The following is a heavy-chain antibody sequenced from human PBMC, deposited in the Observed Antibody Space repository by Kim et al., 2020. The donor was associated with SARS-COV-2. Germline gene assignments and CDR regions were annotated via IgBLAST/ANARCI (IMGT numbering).Heavy chain of an antibody. CDR1: GGSISSSSYY. CDR2: IYYSGST. V-gene: IGHV4-39*01. J-gene: IGHJ4*02. Sequence: SETLSLTCTVSGGSISSSSYYWGWIRQPPGKGLEWIGSIYYSGSTYYNPSLKSRVTISVDTSKNQFSLKLSSVTAADTAVYYCARLGGYIEYFDYWGQGTLVTVSS. CDR3: ARLGGYIEYFDY. D-gene: IGHD5-12*01.